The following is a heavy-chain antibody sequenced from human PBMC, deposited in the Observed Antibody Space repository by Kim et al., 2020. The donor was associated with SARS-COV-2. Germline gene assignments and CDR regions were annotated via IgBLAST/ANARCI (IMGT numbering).Heavy chain of an antibody. CDR1: GFTFSSYG. J-gene: IGHJ4*02. CDR3: AREGCSGGSCYSWTPH. D-gene: IGHD2-15*01. CDR2: IWYDGSNK. Sequence: GGSLRLSCAASGFTFSSYGMHWVRQAPGKGLEWVAVIWYDGSNKYYADSVKGRFTISRDNSKNTLYLQMNSLRAEDTAVYYCAREGCSGGSCYSWTPHWGQGTLVTVSS. V-gene: IGHV3-33*01.